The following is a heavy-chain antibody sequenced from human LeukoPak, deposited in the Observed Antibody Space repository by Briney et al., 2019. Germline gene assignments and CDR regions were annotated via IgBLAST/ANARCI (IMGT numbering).Heavy chain of an antibody. CDR2: INPNSGGT. Sequence: ASVKVSRKASGYIFTGYYIHWVRQAPGQGLEWMGWINPNSGGTNYAQKFQGRVTMTRDTSISTAYMELSRLRSDDTAVYYCARPVGEGSGSYYNDNWFDPWGQGTLVTVSS. D-gene: IGHD3-10*01. CDR3: ARPVGEGSGSYYNDNWFDP. J-gene: IGHJ5*02. V-gene: IGHV1-2*02. CDR1: GYIFTGYY.